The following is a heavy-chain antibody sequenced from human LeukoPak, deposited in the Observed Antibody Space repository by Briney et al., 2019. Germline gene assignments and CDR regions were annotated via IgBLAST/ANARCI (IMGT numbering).Heavy chain of an antibody. V-gene: IGHV1-46*01. J-gene: IGHJ5*02. D-gene: IGHD3-3*01. Sequence: ASVKVSCKASGYTFTSYYMHWVRQAPGQGLEWMGIINPSGGSTSYAQKFQGRVTMTRDTSTSTVYMEPSSLRSEDTAVYYCARETPITIFGVVIIGGYDNRFDPWGQGTLVTVSS. CDR1: GYTFTSYY. CDR3: ARETPITIFGVVIIGGYDNRFDP. CDR2: INPSGGST.